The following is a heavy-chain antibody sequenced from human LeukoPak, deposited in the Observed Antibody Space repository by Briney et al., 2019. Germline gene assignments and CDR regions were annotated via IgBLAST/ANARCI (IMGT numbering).Heavy chain of an antibody. CDR3: ARDSIAAHDY. J-gene: IGHJ4*02. Sequence: SETLSLTCTVSGGPIGSSSYYWGWIRQPPGRGLEWIASIYYSGSTNYNPSLKSRVTISVDTSKNQFSLKLSSVTAADTAVYYCARDSIAAHDYWGQGTLVTVSS. CDR1: GGPIGSSSYY. V-gene: IGHV4-39*07. CDR2: IYYSGST. D-gene: IGHD6-6*01.